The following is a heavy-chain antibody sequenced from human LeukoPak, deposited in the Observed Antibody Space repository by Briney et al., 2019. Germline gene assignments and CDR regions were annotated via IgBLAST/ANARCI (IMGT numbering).Heavy chain of an antibody. Sequence: ASVKVSCKASGGTFSSYAISWVRQAPGQGLEWMGIINPSGGSTSYVQKFQGRVTMTRDTSISTAYMELSRLRSDDTAVYYCARDSSSEGVDPWGQGTLVTVSS. CDR3: ARDSSSEGVDP. D-gene: IGHD6-13*01. V-gene: IGHV1-46*01. J-gene: IGHJ5*02. CDR2: INPSGGST. CDR1: GGTFSSYA.